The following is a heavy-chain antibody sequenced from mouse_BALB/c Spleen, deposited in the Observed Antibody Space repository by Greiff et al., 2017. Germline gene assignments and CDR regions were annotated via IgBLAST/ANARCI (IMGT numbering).Heavy chain of an antibody. CDR2: IDPENGDT. D-gene: IGHD1-1*01. V-gene: IGHV14-4*02. CDR3: NRGGSSYFDY. Sequence: VQLNQSGAELVRSGASVKLSCTASGFNIKDYYMHWVKQRPEQGLEWIGWIDPENGDTEYAPKFQGKATMTADTSSNTAYLQLSSLTSEDTAVYYCNRGGSSYFDYWGQGTTLTVSS. CDR1: GFNIKDYY. J-gene: IGHJ2*01.